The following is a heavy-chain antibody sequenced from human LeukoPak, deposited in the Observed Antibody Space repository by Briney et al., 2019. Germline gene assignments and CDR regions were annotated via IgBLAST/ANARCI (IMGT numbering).Heavy chain of an antibody. CDR1: GGSISSSSYY. D-gene: IGHD3-10*01. V-gene: IGHV4-39*07. Sequence: SETLSLTCTVSGGSISSSSYYWGWIRQPPGKGLEWIGSIYYSGSTYYNPSLKSRVTISIDTSKNQFSLKLSSVTAADTAVYYCARDRSSGVLLWFGESWFDPWGQGTLVTVSP. CDR2: IYYSGST. CDR3: ARDRSSGVLLWFGESWFDP. J-gene: IGHJ5*02.